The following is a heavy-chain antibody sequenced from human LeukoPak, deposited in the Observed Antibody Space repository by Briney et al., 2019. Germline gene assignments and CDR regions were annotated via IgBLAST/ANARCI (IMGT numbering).Heavy chain of an antibody. Sequence: GASVKVSCKASGGTFSSYAISWVRQAPGQGLEWMGGIIPIFGTANYAQKFQGRVTITADESTSTAYMELSSLRSEDTAVYYCARGQMGYYYDSSGYYYGYWGQGTLVTVSS. V-gene: IGHV1-69*13. CDR3: ARGQMGYYYDSSGYYYGY. CDR2: IIPIFGTA. J-gene: IGHJ4*02. CDR1: GGTFSSYA. D-gene: IGHD3-22*01.